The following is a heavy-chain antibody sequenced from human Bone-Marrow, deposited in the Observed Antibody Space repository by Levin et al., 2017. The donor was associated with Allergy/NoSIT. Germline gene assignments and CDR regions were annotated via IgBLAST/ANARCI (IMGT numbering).Heavy chain of an antibody. J-gene: IGHJ4*02. CDR1: GYTFTDYY. CDR3: ARSSAGSSSWYYY. CDR2: INPKGGDT. D-gene: IGHD2-2*01. V-gene: IGHV1-2*02. Sequence: EASVKVSCKASGYTFTDYYIHWVRQASGQGFEWMGWINPKGGDTRYAEKFQGRVNMTTDTSVSTASMELSSLRSDDMAVYYCARSSAGSSSWYYYWGQGTVVSVSS.